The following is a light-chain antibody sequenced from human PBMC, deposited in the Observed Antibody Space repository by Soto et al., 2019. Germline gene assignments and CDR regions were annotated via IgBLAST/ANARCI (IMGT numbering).Light chain of an antibody. CDR3: SSYTSTSTV. Sequence: QSALTQPASVSGSPGQSITISCTGISSDGDDYKDVSWYQQHPGKAPKLMIYEVNYRPSGVSNRFSGAKSGNTASLTISGLQDEDEADYCCSSYTSTSTVFGTGTKLTVL. CDR1: SSDGDDYKD. V-gene: IGLV2-14*01. J-gene: IGLJ1*01. CDR2: EVN.